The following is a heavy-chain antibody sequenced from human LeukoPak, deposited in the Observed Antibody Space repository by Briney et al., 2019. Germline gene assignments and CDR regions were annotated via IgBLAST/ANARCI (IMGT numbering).Heavy chain of an antibody. J-gene: IGHJ4*02. D-gene: IGHD6-19*01. V-gene: IGHV4-34*01. Sequence: PSETLSLTCAVYGGSFSGYSWSWIRQPPGKGLEWIGEVSHSGTTNYNPSLKSRVTISVDTSENQFSLRLSSVTAADTAVYYCARDSDFIAVAGKDWGQGTLVTVSS. CDR2: VSHSGTT. CDR3: ARDSDFIAVAGKD. CDR1: GGSFSGYS.